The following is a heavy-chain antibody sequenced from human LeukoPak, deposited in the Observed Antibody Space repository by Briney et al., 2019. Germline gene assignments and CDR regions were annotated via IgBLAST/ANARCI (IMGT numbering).Heavy chain of an antibody. V-gene: IGHV1-18*01. CDR3: AREPIEQRNFVY. Sequence: GASLKVYCKASGYTFTGYGISWVRQASGQGLEWLGWISSYNGNTNYAQKLQGRDTMTTDTSTSTAYMELRSLRSDDTAVYYCAREPIEQRNFVYWGQGTLVTVSS. CDR1: GYTFTGYG. CDR2: ISSYNGNT. J-gene: IGHJ4*02. D-gene: IGHD6-25*01.